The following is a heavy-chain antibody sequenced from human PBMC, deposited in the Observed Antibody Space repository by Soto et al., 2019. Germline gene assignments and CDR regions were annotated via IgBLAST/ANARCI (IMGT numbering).Heavy chain of an antibody. J-gene: IGHJ4*02. D-gene: IGHD1-20*01. CDR1: GFTFSSYA. CDR3: AKGRGHNWNFDY. V-gene: IGHV3-23*01. Sequence: EVQLLESGGGSVQPGGSLRLSCAASGFTFSSYAIHWVRRPPGKGLEWVSSISHSGGTAYYADSVKGRFSISRDSLVNTLYLQMNSLRAEDTAVYYCAKGRGHNWNFDYWGQGTLVTVSP. CDR2: ISHSGGTA.